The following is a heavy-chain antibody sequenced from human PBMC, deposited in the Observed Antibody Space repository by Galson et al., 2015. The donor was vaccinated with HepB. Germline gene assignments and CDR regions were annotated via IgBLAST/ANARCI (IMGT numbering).Heavy chain of an antibody. CDR2: ISYAGTNK. V-gene: IGHV3-30*18. J-gene: IGHJ5*02. CDR3: AKDPGYSDYGGNWLDP. Sequence: SLRLSCAASGFTFSSYGMHWVRQAPGKGLEWAAVISYAGTNKYYADSVKGRFTISRDNSKNTLYLQMNSLRAEDTAAYYCAKDPGYSDYGGNWLDPWGQGTLVTVSS. D-gene: IGHD4-23*01. CDR1: GFTFSSYG.